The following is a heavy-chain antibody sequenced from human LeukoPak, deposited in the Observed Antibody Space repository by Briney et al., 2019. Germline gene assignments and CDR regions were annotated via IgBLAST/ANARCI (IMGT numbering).Heavy chain of an antibody. Sequence: GGSLRLSCTASGFTFGDYAMSWVRQAPGKGLEWVGFIRSKAYGGTTEYAASVKGRFTISRDDSKSIAYLQMNSLKTEDTAVYYCTRDLLYGDYGGYYYYGMDVWGQGTTVTVSS. J-gene: IGHJ6*02. V-gene: IGHV3-49*04. CDR3: TRDLLYGDYGGYYYYGMDV. CDR2: IRSKAYGGTT. D-gene: IGHD4-17*01. CDR1: GFTFGDYA.